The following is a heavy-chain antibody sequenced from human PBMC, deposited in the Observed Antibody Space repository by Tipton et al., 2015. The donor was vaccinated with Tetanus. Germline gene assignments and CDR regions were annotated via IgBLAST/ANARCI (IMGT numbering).Heavy chain of an antibody. J-gene: IGHJ4*02. D-gene: IGHD2-15*01. CDR3: AREADCSGGSCFSGDFDH. Sequence: AASGFIFSSYGIHWVRQAPGKGLEWVAVSWYDGTDKYYADSVKGRFTISRDNSKNTLYLQMNSLRAEDTAVYYCAREADCSGGSCFSGDFDHWGQGTQVTVSS. V-gene: IGHV3-33*01. CDR2: SWYDGTDK. CDR1: GFIFSSYG.